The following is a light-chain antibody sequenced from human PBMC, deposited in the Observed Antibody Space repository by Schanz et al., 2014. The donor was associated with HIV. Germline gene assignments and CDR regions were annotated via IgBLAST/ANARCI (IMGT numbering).Light chain of an antibody. J-gene: IGLJ1*01. CDR3: SSYTTSNTHV. CDR1: SSDVGGYNY. Sequence: QSALTQPPSASGSPGQSVTFSCTGTSSDVGGYNYVSWYQQHPGKAPKLMIYEVSKRPSGVPDRFSGSKSGNTASLTVSGLQAEDEAEYFCSSYTTSNTHVFGSGTKLTVL. V-gene: IGLV2-8*01. CDR2: EVS.